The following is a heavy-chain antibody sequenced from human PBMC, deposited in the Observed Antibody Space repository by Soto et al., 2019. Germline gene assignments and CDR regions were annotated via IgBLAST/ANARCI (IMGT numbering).Heavy chain of an antibody. D-gene: IGHD1-26*01. CDR3: AREGPSSSGSYYGADY. CDR2: TSAYNGNT. J-gene: IGHJ4*02. V-gene: IGHV1-18*04. Sequence: ASVKVSCKASGYTFTSYGISWVRQAPGQGLEWMGWTSAYNGNTNYAQKLQGRVTMTTDTSTSTAYMELRSLRSDDTAVYYCAREGPSSSGSYYGADYWGQGTLVTVSS. CDR1: GYTFTSYG.